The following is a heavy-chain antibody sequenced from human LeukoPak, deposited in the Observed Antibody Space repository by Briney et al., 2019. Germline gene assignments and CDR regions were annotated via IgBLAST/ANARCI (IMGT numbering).Heavy chain of an antibody. D-gene: IGHD3-22*01. CDR3: AREGGSSGYYYKTDY. V-gene: IGHV3-48*04. CDR2: ISSSSSTI. CDR1: GFTFSSYS. Sequence: GGPLRLSCAASGFTFSSYSMNWVRQAPGKGLEWVSYISSSSSTIYYADSVKGRFTISRDNAKNSLYLQMNSLRAEDTAVYYCAREGGSSGYYYKTDYWGQGTLVTVSS. J-gene: IGHJ4*02.